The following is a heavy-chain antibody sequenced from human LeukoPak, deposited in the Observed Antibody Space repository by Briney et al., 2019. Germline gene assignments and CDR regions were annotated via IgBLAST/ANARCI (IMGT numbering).Heavy chain of an antibody. Sequence: GGSLRLSCAASGFTFSSYAMHWVRQAPGKGLEWVSLISGSESNSYYADSVKGRFTISRDNSKNTLYLDMNTLSAEDTAMYYCAKRQFNSGETVDPGSLDYWGQGTLVTVSS. V-gene: IGHV3-23*01. J-gene: IGHJ4*02. CDR1: GFTFSSYA. D-gene: IGHD4/OR15-4a*01. CDR3: AKRQFNSGETVDPGSLDY. CDR2: ISGSESNS.